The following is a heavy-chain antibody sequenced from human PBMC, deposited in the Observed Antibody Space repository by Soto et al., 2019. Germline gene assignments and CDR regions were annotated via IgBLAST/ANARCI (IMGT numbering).Heavy chain of an antibody. D-gene: IGHD6-13*01. CDR2: ISAYNGNT. CDR1: CYTFPSFG. V-gene: IGHV1-18*01. Sequence: ASVKVSCKASCYTFPSFGISWVRQAPGQGLEWMGWISAYNGNTNYAQKLQGRVTMTTDTSTSTAYMELSRLRSDDTAVYYCARGFPVRQQLVRGLRFDPWGQGTLVTVSS. J-gene: IGHJ5*02. CDR3: ARGFPVRQQLVRGLRFDP.